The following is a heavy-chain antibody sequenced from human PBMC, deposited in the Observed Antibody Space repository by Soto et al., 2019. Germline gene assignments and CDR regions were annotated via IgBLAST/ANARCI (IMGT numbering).Heavy chain of an antibody. CDR1: GFIFRDYA. J-gene: IGHJ4*02. CDR3: AKARRGSGWSVCNF. Sequence: GGSLRLSCAASGFIFRDYAMNWVRQAPGKGLEWVSDISGSGDSARYADSVKGRFTISRDNSRNTLYLQINSLRVDDTAVYYCAKARRGSGWSVCNFWGQGTLVTVSS. V-gene: IGHV3-23*01. D-gene: IGHD6-19*01. CDR2: ISGSGDSA.